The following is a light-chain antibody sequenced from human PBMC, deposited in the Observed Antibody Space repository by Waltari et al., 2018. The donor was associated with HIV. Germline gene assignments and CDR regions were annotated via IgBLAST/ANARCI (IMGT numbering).Light chain of an antibody. CDR2: KAS. J-gene: IGKJ1*01. CDR3: QQYNNYWT. Sequence: DIQMTQSPSTLSASVGDIVTITCRAIQSISNWLAWYQQKPGKAPKLLIYKASSLESVVPSRFSGSGSVTEFTLTISSLQPDDFATYYCQQYNNYWTFGQGTKVEIK. CDR1: QSISNW. V-gene: IGKV1-5*03.